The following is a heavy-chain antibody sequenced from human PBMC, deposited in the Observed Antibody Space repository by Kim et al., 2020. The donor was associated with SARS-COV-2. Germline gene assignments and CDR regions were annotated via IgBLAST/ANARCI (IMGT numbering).Heavy chain of an antibody. CDR3: ARGWTTMIVVVIPGAFDI. Sequence: ASVKVSCKASGYTFTGYYMHWVRQAPGQGLEWMGWINPNSGGTNYAQKFQGRVTMTRDTSISTAYMELSRLRSDDTAVYYCARGWTTMIVVVIPGAFDIWGQGTMVTVSS. CDR1: GYTFTGYY. D-gene: IGHD3-22*01. V-gene: IGHV1-2*02. J-gene: IGHJ3*02. CDR2: INPNSGGT.